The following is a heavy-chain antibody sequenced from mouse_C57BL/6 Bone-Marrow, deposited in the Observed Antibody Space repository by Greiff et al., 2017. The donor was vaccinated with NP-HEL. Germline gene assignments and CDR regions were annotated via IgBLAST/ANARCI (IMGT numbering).Heavy chain of an antibody. CDR1: GFSINSDCY. V-gene: IGHV3-3*01. D-gene: IGHD2-4*01. CDR3: ARYYDYDVGDWYFDV. J-gene: IGHJ1*03. Sequence: VQLKESGPSLVRPSQTLSLTCTVTGFSINSDCYWIWIRQFPGNKLEYIGYTFYSGITYYNPSLESRTYITRDTSKNQFSLKLSSVTTEDTATYYCARYYDYDVGDWYFDVWGTGTTVTVSS. CDR2: TFYSGIT.